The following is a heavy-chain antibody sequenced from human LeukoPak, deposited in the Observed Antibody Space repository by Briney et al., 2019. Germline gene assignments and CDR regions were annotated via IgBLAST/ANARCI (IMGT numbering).Heavy chain of an antibody. CDR2: IHWDDDK. J-gene: IGHJ3*02. Sequence: SGPTLVYPTQTLTLTCTFSGFSLSTSEVAVGWFRQPPGKALEWLALIHWDDDKRYNPSLTNRLTVTKDSSKNQVVLTMSNMDPVDTATYHCAHSYIVMEAFNIWGQGTMVTVSS. CDR3: AHSYIVMEAFNI. D-gene: IGHD2-15*01. V-gene: IGHV2-5*02. CDR1: GFSLSTSEVA.